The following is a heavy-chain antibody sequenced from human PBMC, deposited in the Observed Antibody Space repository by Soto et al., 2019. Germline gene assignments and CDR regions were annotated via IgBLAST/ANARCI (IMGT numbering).Heavy chain of an antibody. Sequence: GGSLRLSCAASGFTFSGSPIHWVRQASGKGLEWVARIRGKANSFATTYAASVKGRFTISRDDSKNTAYLQMDSLKTEDTAVYYCTRAQTRDCSGGTCYDVNWFDPWGQGTQVTVSS. V-gene: IGHV3-73*01. CDR2: IRGKANSFAT. CDR3: TRAQTRDCSGGTCYDVNWFDP. J-gene: IGHJ5*02. D-gene: IGHD2-15*01. CDR1: GFTFSGSP.